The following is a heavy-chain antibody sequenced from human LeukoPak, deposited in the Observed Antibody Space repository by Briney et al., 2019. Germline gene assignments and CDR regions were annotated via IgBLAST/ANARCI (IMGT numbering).Heavy chain of an antibody. J-gene: IGHJ4*02. V-gene: IGHV4-34*01. D-gene: IGHD1-1*01. CDR2: INHSGST. Sequence: SETLSLTCAVYGGSFSGYYWSWIRQPPGKGLEWIGEINHSGSTNYNPSLKSRVTISVDTSKNQFSLKLSSVTAADTAVYYCAGGKGTSDYWGRGTLVTVSS. CDR1: GGSFSGYY. CDR3: AGGKGTSDY.